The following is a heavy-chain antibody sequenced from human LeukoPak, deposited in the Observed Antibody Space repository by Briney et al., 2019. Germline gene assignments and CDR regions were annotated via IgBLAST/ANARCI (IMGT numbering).Heavy chain of an antibody. D-gene: IGHD1-26*01. J-gene: IGHJ4*02. CDR2: ISGSGTYT. V-gene: IGHV3-23*01. CDR1: GFIFSSYA. Sequence: GGSLRLSCAASGFIFSSYAMSWVRQAPGKGLEWVSGISGSGTYTYDADSVKGRFSISRDNSKNTLYLQMNDQRAEDTALYYCAKDWDSGSYFADYWGQGTLVAVSS. CDR3: AKDWDSGSYFADY.